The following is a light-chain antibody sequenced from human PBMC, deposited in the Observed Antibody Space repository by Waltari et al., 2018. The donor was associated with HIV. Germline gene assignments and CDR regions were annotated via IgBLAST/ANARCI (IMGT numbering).Light chain of an antibody. Sequence: SVLTPPPSASGTPGQRVTVPCSGSTSNIGSNDVSCYQHPPGAAPKLLIQRNNQRPSGVPDRFSGSTSGTSASLAISGLRSEDEADYYCVAWDDSLRGVVFGGGTKVAAL. J-gene: IGLJ2*01. V-gene: IGLV1-47*01. CDR1: TSNIGSND. CDR2: RNN. CDR3: VAWDDSLRGVV.